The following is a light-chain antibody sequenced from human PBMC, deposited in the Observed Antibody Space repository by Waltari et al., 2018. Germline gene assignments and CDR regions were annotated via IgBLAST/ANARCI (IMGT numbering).Light chain of an antibody. CDR3: QQRSNWPLT. Sequence: EIVLTQSPATLSLFPGERATLSCRASQSVSRYLVWYQQKAGQAPRLLIDDASNRATGIPARFSGSGSGTDFTLTISSLEPEDFAVYYCQQRSNWPLTFGGGTKVEIK. V-gene: IGKV3-11*01. CDR2: DAS. J-gene: IGKJ4*01. CDR1: QSVSRY.